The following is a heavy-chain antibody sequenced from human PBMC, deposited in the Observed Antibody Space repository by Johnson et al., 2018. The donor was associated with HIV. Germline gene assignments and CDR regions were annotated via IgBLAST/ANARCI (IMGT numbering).Heavy chain of an antibody. J-gene: IGHJ3*02. CDR2: VNGGGGST. CDR1: GFSFSNYA. Sequence: MLLVESGGGWVQPGGSLRLSCAASGFSFSNYAMTWVRQAPGKGLEWVSTVNGGGGSTYYADSVKGRFTVSRDNSNNMLYLQMSSRRAADTALYYCARQHYYGSGSYPGAFDIWGQGTMVTVSS. CDR3: ARQHYYGSGSYPGAFDI. V-gene: IGHV3-23*04. D-gene: IGHD3-10*01.